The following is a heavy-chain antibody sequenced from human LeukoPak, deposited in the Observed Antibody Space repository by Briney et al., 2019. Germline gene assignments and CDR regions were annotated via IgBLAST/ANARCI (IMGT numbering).Heavy chain of an antibody. D-gene: IGHD3-16*01. J-gene: IGHJ4*02. V-gene: IGHV3-48*04. CDR2: ISSTSSAI. CDR3: ARVIGSYGDSAY. Sequence: GGSLRLSCAASGFTFSSYSMNWVRQAPGKGLEWLSHISSTSSAIYYADSLKGRFTISRDNAKNSLYLQMDSLRAEDTAVYYCARVIGSYGDSAYWGQGTLVTVSS. CDR1: GFTFSSYS.